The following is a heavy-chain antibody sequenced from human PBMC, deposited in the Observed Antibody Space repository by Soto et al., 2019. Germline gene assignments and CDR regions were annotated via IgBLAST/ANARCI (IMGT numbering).Heavy chain of an antibody. V-gene: IGHV1-69*06. J-gene: IGHJ4*02. CDR2: IIPIFGTA. Sequence: QVQLVQSGAEVKKPGSSVKVSCKASGGTFSSYAISWVRQAPGQGLEWMGGIIPIFGTANYAQKFQGRVTMTRDTSISTAYMELSRLRSDDTAVYYCACGPALAGDYWGQGTLVTVSS. D-gene: IGHD2-15*01. CDR1: GGTFSSYA. CDR3: ACGPALAGDY.